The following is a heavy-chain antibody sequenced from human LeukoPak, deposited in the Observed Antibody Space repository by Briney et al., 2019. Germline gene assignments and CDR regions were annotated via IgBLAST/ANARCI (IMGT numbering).Heavy chain of an antibody. CDR2: IYHSGST. CDR3: ARRDGYNYHYFDY. J-gene: IGHJ4*02. Sequence: SETLSLTCAVSGGSISSSNWWSWVRQPPGKGLEWIGEIYHSGSTNYNPSLKSRVTISVDTSKNQFSLKLSSVTAADTAVYYCARRDGYNYHYFDYWGQGTLVTVSS. V-gene: IGHV4-4*02. CDR1: GGSISSSNW. D-gene: IGHD5-24*01.